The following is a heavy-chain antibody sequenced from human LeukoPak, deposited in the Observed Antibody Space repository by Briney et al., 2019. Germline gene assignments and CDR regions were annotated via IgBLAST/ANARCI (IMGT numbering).Heavy chain of an antibody. CDR2: IYYSGST. Sequence: PSETLSLTCTVSGGSISSSSYSWGWIRQPPGKGLEWIGSIYYSGSTYYNPSLKSRVTISVDTSKNQFSLKLSSVTAADTAVYYCASCGSGYNPFDYWGQGTLVTVSS. CDR3: ASCGSGYNPFDY. J-gene: IGHJ4*02. CDR1: GGSISSSSYS. V-gene: IGHV4-39*01. D-gene: IGHD3-10*01.